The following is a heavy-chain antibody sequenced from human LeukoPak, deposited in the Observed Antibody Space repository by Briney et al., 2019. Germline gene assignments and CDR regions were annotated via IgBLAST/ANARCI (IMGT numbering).Heavy chain of an antibody. CDR2: IWYDGSNK. CDR3: AKGTRFWSGYYTPEYYFDY. Sequence: PGRSLRLSCAASGFTFSSYGMHWVRQAPGKGLEWVAVIWYDGSNKYYADSVKGRFTISRDNSKNTLYLQMNSLRAEDTAVYYCAKGTRFWSGYYTPEYYFDYWGQGTLVTVSS. CDR1: GFTFSSYG. J-gene: IGHJ4*02. V-gene: IGHV3-33*06. D-gene: IGHD3-3*01.